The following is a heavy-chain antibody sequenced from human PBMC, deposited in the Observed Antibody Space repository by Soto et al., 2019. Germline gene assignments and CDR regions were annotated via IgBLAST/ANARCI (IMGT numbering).Heavy chain of an antibody. V-gene: IGHV5-10-1*01. CDR3: ARRRHGE. CDR1: GISFDDNA. Sequence: PGESLKISCKVSGISFDDNAISWVRQMPGKGLEWMGRISRDGSSSSYSPSFQGHVSIYADRTTNTAYLQWSNLTTSDTAMYYCARRRHGEGGRGKLVTVYS. J-gene: IGHJ2*01. D-gene: IGHD7-27*01. CDR2: ISRDGSSS.